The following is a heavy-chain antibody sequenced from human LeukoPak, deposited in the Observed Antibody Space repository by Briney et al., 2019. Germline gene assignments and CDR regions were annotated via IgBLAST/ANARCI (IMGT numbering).Heavy chain of an antibody. CDR1: GYTFTSYG. Sequence: ASVKVSCKASGYTFTSYGISWVRQAPGQGLEWMGRINPNSGGTNYAQKFQGRVTTTRDTSISTAYMELSRLRSDDTAVYYCARAGGNRVGDAFDIWGQGTMVTVSS. J-gene: IGHJ3*02. CDR2: INPNSGGT. D-gene: IGHD4-23*01. V-gene: IGHV1-2*06. CDR3: ARAGGNRVGDAFDI.